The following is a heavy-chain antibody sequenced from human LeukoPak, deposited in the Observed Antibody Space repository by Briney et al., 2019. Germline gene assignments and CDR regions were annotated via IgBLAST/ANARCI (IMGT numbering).Heavy chain of an antibody. V-gene: IGHV3-66*03. D-gene: IGHD3-10*01. CDR2: IYYCGST. CDR3: RSNNYNPSLKSRVTISVDTYKNQFSLKLSSVTAADTAVYYCARVGVEDDYVYDYYYMDV. J-gene: IGHJ6*03. CDR1: GCTVSSYY. Sequence: AGGSLCLSCAVSGCTVSSYYLSWVRQAPGKGLEWVWLIYYCGSTNYTHSVKGRFTISLDTSKNPLYLQLSPLPAEETACYYSRSNNYNPSLKSRVTISVDTYKNQFSLKLSSVTAADTAVYYCARVGVEDDYVYDYYYMDVWGKGTTVTVSS.